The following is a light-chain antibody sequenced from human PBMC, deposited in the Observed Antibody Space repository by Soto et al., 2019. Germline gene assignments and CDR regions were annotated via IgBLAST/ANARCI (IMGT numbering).Light chain of an antibody. CDR1: SSDVGSYNY. CDR3: SSYTSTATRV. CDR2: EVS. V-gene: IGLV2-14*01. Sequence: QSALTQPASVSGSPGQSITISCTGTSSDVGSYNYVSWYQQHPGKAPKLMMYEVSNRPSGVSDRFSGSKSGNTASLTISGLQAEDEADYYCSSYTSTATRVFGGGTKVTVL. J-gene: IGLJ3*02.